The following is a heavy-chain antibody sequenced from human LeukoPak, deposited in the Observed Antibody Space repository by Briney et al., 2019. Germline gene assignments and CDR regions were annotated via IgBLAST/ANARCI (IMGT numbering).Heavy chain of an antibody. CDR2: SSPSGDRT. D-gene: IGHD5-12*01. J-gene: IGHJ4*02. CDR3: AKADPLGSGYDGYYFDS. V-gene: IGHV1-2*02. CDR1: GYAFNYYY. Sequence: GASVKVSCKASGYAFNYYYIHWVRQAPGQGLEWMGWSSPSGDRTSYSHRFPGRVTMAGDTSISTAYMELSSLRSDDTAFYYCAKADPLGSGYDGYYFDSWGQGTLVTVSS.